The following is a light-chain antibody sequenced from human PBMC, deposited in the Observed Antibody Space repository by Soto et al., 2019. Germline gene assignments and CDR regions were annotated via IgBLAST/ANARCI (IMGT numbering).Light chain of an antibody. CDR1: QSFRGL. Sequence: EVVLTHSPATLSLSPGERATLSCRASQSFRGLLAWYQQKPGQAPRLLIYDAYNRATGIPPRFSGSGSGTDFTLTISSLEPEDYAVYYCQQRHMWPITFGQGTRLEIK. CDR3: QQRHMWPIT. V-gene: IGKV3-11*01. J-gene: IGKJ5*01. CDR2: DAY.